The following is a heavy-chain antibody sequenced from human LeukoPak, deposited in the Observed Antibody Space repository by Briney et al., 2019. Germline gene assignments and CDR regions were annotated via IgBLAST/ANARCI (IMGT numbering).Heavy chain of an antibody. CDR3: ARQPYCSSSSCDKYFQH. CDR1: GYSISSGYY. Sequence: SETLSLTCTVSGYSISSGYYWGWIRQPPGKGLEWIGYIYHSGSTYDNPSLKSRVTISVDTSKNQFSLKLSSVTAADTAVYYCARQPYCSSSSCDKYFQHWGQGTLVTVSS. CDR2: IYHSGST. V-gene: IGHV4-38-2*02. D-gene: IGHD2-2*02. J-gene: IGHJ1*01.